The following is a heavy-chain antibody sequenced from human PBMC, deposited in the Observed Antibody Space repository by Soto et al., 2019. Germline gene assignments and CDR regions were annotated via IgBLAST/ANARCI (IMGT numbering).Heavy chain of an antibody. CDR1: GFTFRTYT. V-gene: IGHV3-21*01. Sequence: GGSLRLSCISSGFTFRTYTMNWVRQAPGKGLEWVSGIRGFSPYTFYAELVKGRFTISRDNAENSLYLQMDSLRAEDTAVYYCARDRGYDAHDYYYNAMDVWGQGTTVTVSS. CDR3: ARDRGYDAHDYYYNAMDV. CDR2: IRGFSPYT. D-gene: IGHD3-10*01. J-gene: IGHJ6*02.